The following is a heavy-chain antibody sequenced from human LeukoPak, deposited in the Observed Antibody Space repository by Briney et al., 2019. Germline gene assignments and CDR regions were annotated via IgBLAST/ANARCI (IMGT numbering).Heavy chain of an antibody. Sequence: GGSLRLSCAASVFTVSSYYMTWVRQAPGKGLEWVSVMYSGGSTYYADSVKGRVAISRDNSQNTVFLQMNSVRVEDTAVYYCARYCSNHLFRVDVWGQGTAVTVSS. J-gene: IGHJ6*02. V-gene: IGHV3-66*01. CDR2: MYSGGST. CDR3: ARYCSNHLFRVDV. D-gene: IGHD2-2*01. CDR1: VFTVSSYY.